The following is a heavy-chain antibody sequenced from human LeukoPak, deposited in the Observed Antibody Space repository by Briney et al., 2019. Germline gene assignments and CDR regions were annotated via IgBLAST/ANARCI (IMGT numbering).Heavy chain of an antibody. J-gene: IGHJ4*02. CDR2: IRPDGSAK. CDR3: ARGDMTTVRF. D-gene: IGHD4-17*01. V-gene: IGHV3-7*05. Sequence: GGSLRLSCAASGFTFSSYWMTWVRQAPGKGLEWVANIRPDGSAKYYVDSVKGRFTTSRDNAKNSLYLRMNSLRAEDTALYYCARGDMTTVRFWGQGTLVTVSS. CDR1: GFTFSSYW.